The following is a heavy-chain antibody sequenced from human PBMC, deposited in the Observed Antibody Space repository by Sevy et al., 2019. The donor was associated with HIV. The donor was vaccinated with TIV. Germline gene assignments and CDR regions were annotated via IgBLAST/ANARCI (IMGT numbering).Heavy chain of an antibody. CDR1: GFTFSNAW. J-gene: IGHJ6*02. CDR3: STDPIIVLLVTDGMDV. Sequence: GGSLRLSCAASGFTFSNAWMSWVRQAPGKGLEWVGRIRSKTDGGTTYYVAPVKGRFTISRDDSKNTLFLQMNSLKTEDTAVYYCSTDPIIVLLVTDGMDVWGQGTTVTVSS. CDR2: IRSKTDGGTT. V-gene: IGHV3-15*01. D-gene: IGHD2-8*02.